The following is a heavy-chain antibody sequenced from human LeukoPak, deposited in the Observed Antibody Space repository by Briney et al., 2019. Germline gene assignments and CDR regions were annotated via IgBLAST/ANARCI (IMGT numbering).Heavy chain of an antibody. CDR3: ARSFVDSSGYYDDY. CDR1: GGSISSYY. Sequence: SETLSPTCTVSGGSISSYYWSWIRQPPGKGLEWIGYIYYSGSTNYNPSLKSRVTISVDTSKNQFSLKLSSVTAADTAVYYCARSFVDSSGYYDDYWGQGTLVTVSS. CDR2: IYYSGST. V-gene: IGHV4-59*01. D-gene: IGHD3-22*01. J-gene: IGHJ4*02.